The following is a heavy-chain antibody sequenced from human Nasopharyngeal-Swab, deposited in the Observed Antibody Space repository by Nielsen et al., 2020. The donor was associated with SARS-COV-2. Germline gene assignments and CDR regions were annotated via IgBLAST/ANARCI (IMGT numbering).Heavy chain of an antibody. Sequence: SETLSLTCTVSCGSISSYYWSWIRQAPGKGLEWVGYINYSGSTNYNPSLKSRVTISVDTSKNQFSLNLSSVTAADTAVYYCARGRGYSYGEDDYWGQGTLVTVSS. CDR1: CGSISSYY. CDR2: INYSGST. CDR3: ARGRGYSYGEDDY. J-gene: IGHJ4*02. D-gene: IGHD5-18*01. V-gene: IGHV4-59*12.